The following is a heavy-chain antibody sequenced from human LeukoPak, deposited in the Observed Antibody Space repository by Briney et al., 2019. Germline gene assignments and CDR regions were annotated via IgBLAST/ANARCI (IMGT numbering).Heavy chain of an antibody. CDR1: GGSISGYY. J-gene: IGHJ1*01. CDR2: IYTSRNT. V-gene: IGHV4-4*07. Sequence: SETLSLTCAVSGGSISGYYGNWIRQPAGKGLEWVGRIYTSGRIYTSRNTNDKPSLKRRVTMSVATSKNQIYLKLSSVTAADTAVYYCASDYFGSIGYYYFRHWGQGALVTVP. D-gene: IGHD3-22*01. CDR3: ASDYFGSIGYYYFRH.